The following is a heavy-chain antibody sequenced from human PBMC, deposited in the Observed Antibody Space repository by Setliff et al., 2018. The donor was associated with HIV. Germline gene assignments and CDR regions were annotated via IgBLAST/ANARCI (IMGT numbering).Heavy chain of an antibody. V-gene: IGHV4-39*07. D-gene: IGHD1-26*01. Sequence: SETLSLTCTVSGGSIRSTSYYWGRIRQPPGKGLEWIGSIYYSGSTYYNPSLKSRVTISVDLSKKQISLKLSSVTAADTAIYYCAIRSRLGGSSNYFDSWGQGALVTVSS. CDR2: IYYSGST. CDR1: GGSIRSTSYY. J-gene: IGHJ4*02. CDR3: AIRSRLGGSSNYFDS.